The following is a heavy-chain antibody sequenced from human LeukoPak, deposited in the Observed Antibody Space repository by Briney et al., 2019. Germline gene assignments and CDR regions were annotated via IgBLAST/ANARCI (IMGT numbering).Heavy chain of an antibody. Sequence: PSETLSLTCTVSGGSISSYYWSWIRQPPGKGLEWIGEINHSGSTNYNPSLKSRVTISVDTSKNQFSLKLSSVTAADTAVYYCARGGPLRYFDWLFTPFDYWGQGTLVTVSS. CDR3: ARGGPLRYFDWLFTPFDY. CDR1: GGSISSYY. V-gene: IGHV4-34*01. CDR2: INHSGST. D-gene: IGHD3-9*01. J-gene: IGHJ4*02.